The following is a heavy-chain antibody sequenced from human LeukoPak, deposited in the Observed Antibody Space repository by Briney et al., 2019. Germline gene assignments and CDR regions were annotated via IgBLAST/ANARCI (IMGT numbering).Heavy chain of an antibody. CDR2: SYYSGST. Sequence: SETLSLTCTVSGGSISSYYWSWIRQPPGEGLEWIGYSYYSGSTTYNPSLKSRVTISVDTSKNQFSLKLSSVTAADTAVYYCARGRITTVRGVIRYYYGMDVWGQGTTVTVSS. CDR3: ARGRITTVRGVIRYYYGMDV. D-gene: IGHD3-10*01. V-gene: IGHV4-59*01. CDR1: GGSISSYY. J-gene: IGHJ6*02.